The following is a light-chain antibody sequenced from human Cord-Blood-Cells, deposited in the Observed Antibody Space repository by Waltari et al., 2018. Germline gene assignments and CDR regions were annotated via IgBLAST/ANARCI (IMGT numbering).Light chain of an antibody. J-gene: IGLJ1*01. CDR1: SSDVGGYNY. CDR2: DVS. Sequence: QSALTQPASVSGSPGQSITISCTGTSSDVGGYNYVSWYQQHPGKAPTLMIYDVSNRPSGVSNRFSGSKSGNTASLTISGLQAEDEADYYCSSYTSSSTYFCGTGTKVTVL. CDR3: SSYTSSSTYF. V-gene: IGLV2-14*03.